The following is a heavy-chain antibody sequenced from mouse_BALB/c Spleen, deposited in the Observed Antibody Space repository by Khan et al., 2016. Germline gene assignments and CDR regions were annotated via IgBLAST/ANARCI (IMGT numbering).Heavy chain of an antibody. J-gene: IGHJ4*01. CDR3: AREEVRPDYYAMDY. D-gene: IGHD2-14*01. Sequence: EVELVESGGGLVKPGGSLKLSCAASGFTFSSYAMSWVRQTPEKRLEWVASISSGGSTYYPDSVKGRFTISRDNARNILYLQMRSLRSEDTAMYYCAREEVRPDYYAMDYWGQGTSVTVSS. V-gene: IGHV5-6-5*01. CDR1: GFTFSSYA. CDR2: ISSGGST.